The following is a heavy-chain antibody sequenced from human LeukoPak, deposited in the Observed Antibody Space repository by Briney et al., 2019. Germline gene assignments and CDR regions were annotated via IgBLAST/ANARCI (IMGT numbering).Heavy chain of an antibody. CDR3: AREESYDADY. CDR1: GGTFSSYA. Sequence: SVKVSCKASGGTFSSYAISWVRQAPGQGLEWMGRMIPIFGTANYAQKFQGRVTITTDESTSTAYMELSSLRSEDTAVYYCAREESYDADYWGQGTLVTVSS. J-gene: IGHJ4*02. V-gene: IGHV1-69*05. CDR2: MIPIFGTA. D-gene: IGHD1-26*01.